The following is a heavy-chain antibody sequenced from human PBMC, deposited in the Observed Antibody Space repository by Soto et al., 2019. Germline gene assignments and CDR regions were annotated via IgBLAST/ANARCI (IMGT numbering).Heavy chain of an antibody. CDR3: AKGGPLVRGVIITGAFDI. V-gene: IGHV3-9*01. CDR2: ISWNSGSI. Sequence: EVQLVESGGGLVQPGRSLRLSCAASGFTFDDYAMHWVRQAPGKGLEWVSGISWNSGSIGYVDSVKGRFTISRDNAKNSLYLQMNSLRAEDTALYYCAKGGPLVRGVIITGAFDIWGQGTMVTVSS. CDR1: GFTFDDYA. D-gene: IGHD3-10*01. J-gene: IGHJ3*02.